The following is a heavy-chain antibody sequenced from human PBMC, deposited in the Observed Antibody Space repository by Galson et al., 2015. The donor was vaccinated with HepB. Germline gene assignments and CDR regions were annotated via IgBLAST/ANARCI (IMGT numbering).Heavy chain of an antibody. Sequence: SLRLSCAASGFTFSSYGMHWVRQAPGKGLEWVAVISYDGSNKYYADSVKGRFTISRDNSKNTLYLQMNSLRAEDTAVYYCAKGSITIFGGGGMDVWGQGTRSPSP. CDR1: GFTFSSYG. J-gene: IGHJ6*02. CDR3: AKGSITIFGGGGMDV. V-gene: IGHV3-30*18. CDR2: ISYDGSNK. D-gene: IGHD3-3*01.